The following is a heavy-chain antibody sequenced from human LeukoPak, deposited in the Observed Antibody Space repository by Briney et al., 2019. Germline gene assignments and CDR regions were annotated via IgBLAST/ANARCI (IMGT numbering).Heavy chain of an antibody. J-gene: IGHJ4*02. V-gene: IGHV3-23*01. CDR1: GXTFRNYD. CDR2: VSAGADTI. CDR3: AFRGLRGY. Sequence: GGSLRLSCAASGXTFRNYDVTWVRQAPGKGLEWVSGVSAGADTIDYADCVKGRFTISRENSKNTLYLQMNSLRADDTAVYYCAFRGLRGYWGQGTLVTVSS. D-gene: IGHD3-10*01.